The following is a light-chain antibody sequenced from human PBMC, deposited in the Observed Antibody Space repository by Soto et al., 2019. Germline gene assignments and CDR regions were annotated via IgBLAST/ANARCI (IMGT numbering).Light chain of an antibody. Sequence: EIVMTQSPATLSVSPGERATLSCRASQSVSSNLAWYQQKPGQAPRHLIYGASTRATGIPARFSGSGSGTEFTLTISSLQSEDFAVYYCQQYNNWPRGTFGQGTKVEIK. CDR3: QQYNNWPRGT. V-gene: IGKV3-15*01. CDR1: QSVSSN. CDR2: GAS. J-gene: IGKJ1*01.